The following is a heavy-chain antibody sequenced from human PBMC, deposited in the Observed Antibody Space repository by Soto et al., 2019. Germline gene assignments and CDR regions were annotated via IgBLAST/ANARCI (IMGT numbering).Heavy chain of an antibody. J-gene: IGHJ3*02. CDR2: IYHSGST. D-gene: IGHD3-10*01. V-gene: IGHV4-4*02. Sequence: SETLSLTCAVSGGSIISGNWWSWVRQPPGKGLEWIGEIYHSGSTNYNPSLKSRVTISVDRSKNQFSLKLSSVTAADTAVYYCARAHGSGWGAFDIWGQGTMVXVSS. CDR3: ARAHGSGWGAFDI. CDR1: GGSIISGNW.